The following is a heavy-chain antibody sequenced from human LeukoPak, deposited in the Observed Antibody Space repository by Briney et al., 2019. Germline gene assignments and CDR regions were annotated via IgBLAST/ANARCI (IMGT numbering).Heavy chain of an antibody. CDR1: GGSISSSSYY. CDR2: IYYSGST. CDR3: ARVAVGGNYYFDY. Sequence: PSETLSLTCTVSGGSISSSSYYWGWIRQPPGKGLEWIGSIYYSGSTYYNPSLKSRVTISVDTSKNQFSLKLSSVTAADTAVYYCARVAVGGNYYFDYWGQGTLVTVSS. D-gene: IGHD4-23*01. J-gene: IGHJ4*02. V-gene: IGHV4-39*07.